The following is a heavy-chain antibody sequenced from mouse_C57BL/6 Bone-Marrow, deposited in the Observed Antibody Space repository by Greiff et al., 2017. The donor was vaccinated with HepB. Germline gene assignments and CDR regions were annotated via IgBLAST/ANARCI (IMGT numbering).Heavy chain of an antibody. D-gene: IGHD1-1*01. J-gene: IGHJ3*01. Sequence: QVQLQQPGAELVKPGASVKLSCKASGYTFTSYCMQWVKQRPGQGLEWIGEIDPSDSYTNYNQKFKGKATLTVDTSSSTAYMQLSSLTSEDSAVYYCARGFYYYGSSYWGQGTLVTVSA. CDR3: ARGFYYYGSSY. CDR1: GYTFTSYC. CDR2: IDPSDSYT. V-gene: IGHV1-50*01.